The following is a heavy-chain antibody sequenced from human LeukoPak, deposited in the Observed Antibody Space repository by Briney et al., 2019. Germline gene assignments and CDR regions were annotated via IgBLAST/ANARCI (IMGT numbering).Heavy chain of an antibody. V-gene: IGHV5-51*01. CDR3: ARQAIGYCSSTSCYATYFDY. Sequence: GESLKISCKGAGYIFTSYWIGWVRQMPGKGLEWRGIIYPVDSDTRYSPSFQSQVTSSADKSISTAYLQWSSLKASDTAMYYCARQAIGYCSSTSCYATYFDYWGQGTLVTVSS. CDR2: IYPVDSDT. J-gene: IGHJ4*02. CDR1: GYIFTSYW. D-gene: IGHD2-2*01.